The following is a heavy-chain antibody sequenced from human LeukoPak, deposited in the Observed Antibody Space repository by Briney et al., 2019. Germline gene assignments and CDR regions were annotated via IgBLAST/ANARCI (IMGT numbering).Heavy chain of an antibody. D-gene: IGHD2-8*01. CDR1: GYTFTSYG. CDR2: ISAYNGNT. V-gene: IGHV1-18*01. J-gene: IGHJ6*03. Sequence: GASVKVSCKASGYTFTSYGISWVRQAPGQGLEWMGWISAYNGNTNYAQKLQGRVTMTTDTSTSTAYMELRSLRSDDTAVYYCARESMYQYYYYYYMDVWGKGTTVTVSS. CDR3: ARESMYQYYYYYYMDV.